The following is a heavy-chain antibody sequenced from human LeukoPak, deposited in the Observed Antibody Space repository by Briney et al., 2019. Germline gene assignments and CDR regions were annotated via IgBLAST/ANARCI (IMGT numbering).Heavy chain of an antibody. Sequence: GGSLRLSCAASGFTFSSYGMHWVRQAPGKGLEWVAFIRYDGSNKYYADSVKGRFTISSDNSTNTLYLQLNSLRAEDSAVYYCASRFDYWGQGTLVTVSS. CDR2: IRYDGSNK. J-gene: IGHJ4*02. CDR1: GFTFSSYG. CDR3: ASRFDY. V-gene: IGHV3-30*02.